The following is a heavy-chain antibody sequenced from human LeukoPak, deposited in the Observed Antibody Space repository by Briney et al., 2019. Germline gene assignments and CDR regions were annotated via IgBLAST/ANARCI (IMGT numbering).Heavy chain of an antibody. V-gene: IGHV1-46*01. D-gene: IGHD5-12*01. CDR1: GYTFTTHY. CDR3: ARDSYSGYLRKTHYYYGMDV. CDR2: INPSGGST. J-gene: IGHJ6*02. Sequence: ASVKVSCKASGYTFTTHYMHWLRQAPGQGLEWMGIINPSGGSTTYAQKFQGRVTVTRDMSTSTVYMEVSSLRSDDTAVYYCARDSYSGYLRKTHYYYGMDVWGQGTTVTVSS.